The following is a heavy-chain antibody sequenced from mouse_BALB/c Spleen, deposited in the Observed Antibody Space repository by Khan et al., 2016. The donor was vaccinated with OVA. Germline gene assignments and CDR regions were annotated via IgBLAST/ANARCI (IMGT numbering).Heavy chain of an antibody. V-gene: IGHV1S22*01. Sequence: LQQSGSELVRPGASVKLSCKASGYTFTSYWMHWVKQRPGQGLEWIGNIYPGSGSTKYDEKFKSKATLTVDTSSSTAYMQLSSLTSEDSAVYYSTRWSYFAMDYWGQGTSVTVSS. CDR3: TRWSYFAMDY. CDR1: GYTFTSYW. J-gene: IGHJ4*01. CDR2: IYPGSGST.